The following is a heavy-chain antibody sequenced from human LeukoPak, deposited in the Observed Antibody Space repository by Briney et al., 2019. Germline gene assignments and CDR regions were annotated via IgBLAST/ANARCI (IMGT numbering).Heavy chain of an antibody. CDR1: GFNFGTYG. J-gene: IGHJ4*02. V-gene: IGHV3-30*03. D-gene: IGHD3-3*01. Sequence: GGSLRLPCVASGFNFGTYGVHWVRQAPGKGLEWVALISYDGNAEYYAESVKGRFTISRDNAQDTLYLQMNSLRAEDTAVYYCATNYDFWSGYPYYFDYWGQGTLVTVSS. CDR3: ATNYDFWSGYPYYFDY. CDR2: ISYDGNAE.